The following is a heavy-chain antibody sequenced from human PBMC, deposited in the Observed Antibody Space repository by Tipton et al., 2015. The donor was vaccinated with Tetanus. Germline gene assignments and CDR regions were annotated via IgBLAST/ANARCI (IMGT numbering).Heavy chain of an antibody. Sequence: QLVQSGPEVKKPGESLKISCQGSGYIFRNYWIGWVRQMPGKGPEWMGIIYPGDSDTRYSPAFEGQVTISVDKSINTAYLQWNSLKASDTAMYYCARGGVDSRVFDFWGQGTVVTVSS. J-gene: IGHJ4*02. D-gene: IGHD3-3*01. CDR2: IYPGDSDT. V-gene: IGHV5-51*01. CDR3: ARGGVDSRVFDF. CDR1: GYIFRNYW.